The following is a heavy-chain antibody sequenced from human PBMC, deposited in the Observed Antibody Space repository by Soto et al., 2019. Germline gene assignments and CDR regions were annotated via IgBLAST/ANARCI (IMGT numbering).Heavy chain of an antibody. CDR1: GYTFTSYG. J-gene: IGHJ4*02. V-gene: IGHV1-18*01. D-gene: IGHD4-17*01. CDR2: ISAYNGNT. Sequence: GASVKVSCKASGYTFTSYGISWVRQAPGQGLEWMGWISAYNGNTKYAQKNKGRVTMTTDTSTSTAYMELRSLRSDDTAVYYCARDLSYGDFDYWGQGTLVTVSS. CDR3: ARDLSYGDFDY.